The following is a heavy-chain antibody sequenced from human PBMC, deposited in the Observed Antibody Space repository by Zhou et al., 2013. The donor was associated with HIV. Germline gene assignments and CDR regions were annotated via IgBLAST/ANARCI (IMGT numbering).Heavy chain of an antibody. J-gene: IGHJ4*02. CDR2: INPVGGAT. CDR3: ARESNASGRGRSMDH. CDR1: GYIFVNYH. V-gene: IGHV1-2*02. Sequence: QVHLEQSGSVVRWPGASLTISCTASGYIFVNYHIHWLRQAPGQRLELLGTINPVGGATSYAQKFRGRLVLTRDIGSSTVTLLLNHLRRDDTAVYFCARESNASGRGRSMDHWGEEAASSSP.